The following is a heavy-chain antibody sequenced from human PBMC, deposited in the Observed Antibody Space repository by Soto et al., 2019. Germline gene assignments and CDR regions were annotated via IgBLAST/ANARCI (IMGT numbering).Heavy chain of an antibody. CDR2: IHYSRGT. CDR3: AGFEMDLPSTSCYLAS. J-gene: IGHJ5*02. D-gene: IGHD2-2*01. CDR1: GGSVSSTNYY. V-gene: IGHV4-39*01. Sequence: QLQLQESGPGLAKPSETLSLTCTVSGGSVSSTNYYWAWILQPPGRGLEWIGSIHYSRGTYYNPSLKSRVAISVDTSKNHFSLNLSSVSAADTAVYYCAGFEMDLPSTSCYLASWGQGTLGTGSS.